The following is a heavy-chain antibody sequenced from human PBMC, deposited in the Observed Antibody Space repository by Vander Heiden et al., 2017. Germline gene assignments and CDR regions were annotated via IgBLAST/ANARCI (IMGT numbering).Heavy chain of an antibody. CDR1: GFTFSSYS. CDR2: ISSSSSYI. J-gene: IGHJ4*02. Sequence: ELQLVESGGGLLKPGGSLRLSCAASGFTFSSYSMNWVRQAPGKGLEWVSSISSSSSYIYYADSVKGRFTISRDNAKNSLYLQMNSLRAEDTAVYYCARGSVTTVVTPFDSWGQGTLVTVSS. D-gene: IGHD4-17*01. CDR3: ARGSVTTVVTPFDS. V-gene: IGHV3-21*01.